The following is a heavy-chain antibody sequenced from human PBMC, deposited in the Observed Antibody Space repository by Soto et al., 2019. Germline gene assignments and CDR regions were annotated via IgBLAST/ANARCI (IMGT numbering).Heavy chain of an antibody. CDR2: IYDSGST. D-gene: IGHD1-26*01. V-gene: IGHV4-39*03. CDR3: SGAESPDTAYFSLY. CDR1: GGSIRSGSYY. Sequence: PETLSLTCIVSGGSIRSGSYYWGWIRQPPGKGLEWIGSIYDSGSTYYNVSLKSRVTIEVDTSKSQFSLKLTSVAAADSAVYYCSGAESPDTAYFSLYWGQGTPVPVSS. J-gene: IGHJ4*02.